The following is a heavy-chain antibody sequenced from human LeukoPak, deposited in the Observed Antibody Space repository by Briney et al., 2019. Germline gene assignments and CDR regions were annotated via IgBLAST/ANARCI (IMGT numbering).Heavy chain of an antibody. CDR3: ARGAYYSDKFPLHY. J-gene: IGHJ4*02. CDR1: GYSLTAYY. CDR2: INPNSGAT. D-gene: IGHD3-22*01. Sequence: ASVKVSCKASGYSLTAYYMHWVRQAPGQGLEWMGWINPNSGATNYAQKFQGRVTMTRDTSISAAYMDLNSLRSDDTAVYYCARGAYYSDKFPLHYWGQGTLVTVSS. V-gene: IGHV1-2*02.